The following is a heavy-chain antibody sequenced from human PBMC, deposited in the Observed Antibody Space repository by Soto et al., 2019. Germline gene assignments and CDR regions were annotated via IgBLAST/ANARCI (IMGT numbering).Heavy chain of an antibody. CDR2: VSYDATYE. D-gene: IGHD2-15*01. Sequence: QVQLVESGGGMVQPGGSLRLSCAVSGFTFRTYDMHWVRQAPGKGLEWVAVVSYDATYENYADSVKGRFTVSRDSSKNTRYLQMNSLRAEDTAVYYCAKVSISKSSAVTFDSWGRGTLVTVSS. CDR3: AKVSISKSSAVTFDS. V-gene: IGHV3-30*18. J-gene: IGHJ4*02. CDR1: GFTFRTYD.